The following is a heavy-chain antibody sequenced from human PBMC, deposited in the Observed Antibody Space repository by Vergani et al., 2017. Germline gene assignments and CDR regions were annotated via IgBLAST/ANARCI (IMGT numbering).Heavy chain of an antibody. CDR2: INHSGST. CDR3: AISSIAARPKNDAFDI. V-gene: IGHV4-34*01. Sequence: QVQLQQWGAGLLKPSETLSLTCAVYGGSFSGYYWSWIRQPPGKGLEWIGEINHSGSTNYNPSLKSRVTISVDTSKNQFSLKLSSVTAADTAVYYCAISSIAARPKNDAFDIWGQGTMVTVSS. D-gene: IGHD6-6*01. CDR1: GGSFSGYY. J-gene: IGHJ3*02.